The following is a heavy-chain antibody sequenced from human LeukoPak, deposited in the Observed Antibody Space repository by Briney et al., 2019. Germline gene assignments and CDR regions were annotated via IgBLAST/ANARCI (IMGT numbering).Heavy chain of an antibody. D-gene: IGHD1-14*01. CDR1: GFTFSSYS. V-gene: IGHV3-48*01. Sequence: GGSLRLSCAASGFTFSSYSMNWVRQAPGKGLEWVSYISSSSSTIYYADSVKGRFTISRDNAKNSLYLQMNSLRAEDTAVYYCARADDGPGASPDCWGQGTLVTVSS. J-gene: IGHJ4*02. CDR2: ISSSSSTI. CDR3: ARADDGPGASPDC.